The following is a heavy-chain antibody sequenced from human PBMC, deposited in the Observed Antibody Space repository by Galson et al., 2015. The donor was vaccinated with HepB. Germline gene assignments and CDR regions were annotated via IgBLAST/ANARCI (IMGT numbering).Heavy chain of an antibody. J-gene: IGHJ5*02. CDR1: GFTFSSYS. CDR2: ISGSGGST. V-gene: IGHV3-23*01. D-gene: IGHD1-20*01. Sequence: SLRLSCAASGFTFSSYSMSWVRQAPGKGLEWVSAISGSGGSTYYADSVKGRFTISRDNSKNTLYLQMNSLRAEDTAVYYCAKDHEEGAAAIGNNNSWFDPWGQGTLVTVSS. CDR3: AKDHEEGAAAIGNNNSWFDP.